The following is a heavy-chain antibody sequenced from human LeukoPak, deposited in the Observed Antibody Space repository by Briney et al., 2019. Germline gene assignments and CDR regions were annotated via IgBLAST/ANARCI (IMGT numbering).Heavy chain of an antibody. CDR1: GFSFSTYS. Sequence: GGSLRLSCTASGFSFSTYSMNWVRQAPGKGLEWVSYINTKNSAIYYADSVRGRFIISRDNAKNSLYLHMNSLRAEDTAVYYCARDNYGSGSYFAFGLLGDFDYWGQGTLVTVSS. CDR3: ARDNYGSGSYFAFGLLGDFDY. CDR2: INTKNSAI. V-gene: IGHV3-48*04. D-gene: IGHD3-10*01. J-gene: IGHJ4*02.